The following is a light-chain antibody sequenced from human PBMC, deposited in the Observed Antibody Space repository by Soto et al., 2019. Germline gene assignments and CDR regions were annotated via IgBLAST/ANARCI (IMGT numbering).Light chain of an antibody. J-gene: IGKJ1*01. V-gene: IGKV4-1*01. CDR3: QQCSVWPRT. Sequence: DIVMTQSPDSLAVSLGERATINCKSSQSVLYSSNNKNSVAWYQQKPGQPPQLLIYWASTRESGVPDRFSGSESGTDFTLTISSLQAEDVAVYYCQQCSVWPRTFGQGTKVEIK. CDR2: WAS. CDR1: QSVLYSSNNKNS.